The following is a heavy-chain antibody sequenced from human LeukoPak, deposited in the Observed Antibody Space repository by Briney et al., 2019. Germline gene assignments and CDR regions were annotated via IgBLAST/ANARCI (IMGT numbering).Heavy chain of an antibody. CDR1: GFTFRSYA. J-gene: IGHJ4*02. V-gene: IGHV3-23*01. D-gene: IGHD3-10*01. Sequence: PGGSLRLSCAASGFTFRSYAMTWVRQAPGKGLEWVSTISGRGDSTYYADSVKGRFTIPRDRSKNTLYLQMNSLRAEDTAVYYCAKLIWFGESEALDYWGQGTLVTVSS. CDR2: ISGRGDST. CDR3: AKLIWFGESEALDY.